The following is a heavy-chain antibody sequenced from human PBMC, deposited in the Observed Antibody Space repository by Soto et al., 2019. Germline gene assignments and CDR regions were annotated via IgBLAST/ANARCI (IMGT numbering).Heavy chain of an antibody. V-gene: IGHV1-69*01. CDR3: ARGIAAAGTGDY. D-gene: IGHD6-13*01. Sequence: QVQLVQSGAEVKKPGSSVKVSCKVSGGTFSTYVLSWVRQAPGQGLEWMGGIIPIFGTANYAQKFQGRVTITADESTSTAYMDLSSLKSEVTAVYYCARGIAAAGTGDYWGQGTLVTVSS. CDR1: GGTFSTYV. J-gene: IGHJ4*02. CDR2: IIPIFGTA.